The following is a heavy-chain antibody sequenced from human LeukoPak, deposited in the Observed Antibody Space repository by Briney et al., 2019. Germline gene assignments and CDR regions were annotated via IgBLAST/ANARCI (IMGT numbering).Heavy chain of an antibody. V-gene: IGHV3-53*01. J-gene: IGHJ3*02. CDR3: ARGSRIYAFDI. Sequence: GGSLRLSCAASGFTFSSYSINWVRQAPGKGLEWVSVIYSGGSTYYADSVKGRFTISRDNSKNTLYLQMNSLRAEDTAVYYCARGSRIYAFDIWGQGTMVTVSS. D-gene: IGHD2-15*01. CDR1: GFTFSSYS. CDR2: IYSGGST.